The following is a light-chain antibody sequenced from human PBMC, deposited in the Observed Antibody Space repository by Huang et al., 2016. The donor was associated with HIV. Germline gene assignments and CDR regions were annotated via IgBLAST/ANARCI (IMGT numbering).Light chain of an antibody. CDR3: QHHNNWPPYS. J-gene: IGKJ2*03. CDR2: GAS. CDR1: QNIRNN. V-gene: IGKV3-15*01. Sequence: EIVMTQSPATLSVSPGEGATLSCRASQNIRNNLAWYQQRPGQAPRLLIYGASTMPTGIPARFSGSGSGTEFTLTINSLQSEDFAIYYCQHHNNWPPYSFGRGTRLEIK.